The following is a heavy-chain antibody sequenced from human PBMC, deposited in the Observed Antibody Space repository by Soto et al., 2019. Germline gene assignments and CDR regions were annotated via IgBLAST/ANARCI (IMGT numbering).Heavy chain of an antibody. V-gene: IGHV3-30*18. J-gene: IGHJ4*02. CDR3: AKARGRQLPPGDY. CDR2: ISYDGSNK. Sequence: PGESLKISCAASGFTFSSYGMHWVRQAPGKGLEWVAVISYDGSNKYYADSVKGRFTIPRDNSKNTLYLQMNSLRAEDTAVYYCAKARGRQLPPGDYWGQGTLVTVS. D-gene: IGHD2-2*01. CDR1: GFTFSSYG.